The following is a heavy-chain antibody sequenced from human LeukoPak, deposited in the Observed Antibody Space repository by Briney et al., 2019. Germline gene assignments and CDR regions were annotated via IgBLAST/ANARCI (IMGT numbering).Heavy chain of an antibody. D-gene: IGHD4-17*01. CDR2: IRYDGSNK. CDR1: GFTFSSYD. J-gene: IGHJ4*02. Sequence: PGGSLRLSCAASGFTFSSYDMHWVRQAPGKGLEWVAFIRYDGSNKYYADSAKGRFTISRDNSKNTLYLQMNSLRAEDAAVYYCAREGTTDPLFDYWGQGTLVTVSS. CDR3: AREGTTDPLFDY. V-gene: IGHV3-30*02.